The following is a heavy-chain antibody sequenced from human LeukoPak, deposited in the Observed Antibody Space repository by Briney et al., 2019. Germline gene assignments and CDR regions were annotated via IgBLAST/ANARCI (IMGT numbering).Heavy chain of an antibody. D-gene: IGHD2-21*02. Sequence: GGSLRLSCAASRFTFSTYAMNWVRQAPGTGLKAVSVISERGDGTFYADSVKGRFSISRDTSKSTLSLQMNSLRAEDTAVYYCAKARGFAVVTAIDSWGQGTLVTVSS. CDR1: RFTFSTYA. J-gene: IGHJ4*02. CDR2: ISERGDGT. V-gene: IGHV3-23*01. CDR3: AKARGFAVVTAIDS.